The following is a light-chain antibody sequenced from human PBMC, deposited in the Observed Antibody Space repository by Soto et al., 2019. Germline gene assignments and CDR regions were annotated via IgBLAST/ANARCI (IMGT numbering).Light chain of an antibody. CDR2: KAS. J-gene: IGKJ1*01. CDR3: QQYNSYSRT. CDR1: QSISSW. V-gene: IGKV1-5*03. Sequence: DIQMTQSPSTLSASVGDRVTITCRASQSISSWLAWYQQKPGKAPNLLIYKASTLESGVPSRFSGSGSGTEFTLTISSLQPDDFATYYCQQYNSYSRTFGPGTKVEIK.